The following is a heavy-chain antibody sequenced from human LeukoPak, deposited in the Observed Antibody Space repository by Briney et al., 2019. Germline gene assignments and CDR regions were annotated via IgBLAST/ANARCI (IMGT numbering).Heavy chain of an antibody. J-gene: IGHJ4*02. D-gene: IGHD4-23*01. Sequence: PGGSLRLSCAASGFTFTIYWMSWVRQASGKGLEWVANIKQDGSEKYYVDSVKGRFTISRDNAKNSLYLQMNSLRAEDTAVYYCARDRWFDYWGQGTLVTVSS. V-gene: IGHV3-7*05. CDR2: IKQDGSEK. CDR1: GFTFTIYW. CDR3: ARDRWFDY.